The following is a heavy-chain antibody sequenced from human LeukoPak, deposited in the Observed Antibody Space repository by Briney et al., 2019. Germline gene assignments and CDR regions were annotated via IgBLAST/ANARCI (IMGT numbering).Heavy chain of an antibody. V-gene: IGHV4-4*07. CDR3: ARSVEMASRSFDC. Sequence: SETLSLTCTVSGGSISSYYWSWIRQPAGKGLEWIGRIYTSGSTNYSPSLKSRVTMSVDTSKNQFSLNLTPVTAADTAVYYCARSVEMASRSFDCWGQGTLVTVSS. D-gene: IGHD5-24*01. CDR1: GGSISSYY. CDR2: IYTSGST. J-gene: IGHJ4*02.